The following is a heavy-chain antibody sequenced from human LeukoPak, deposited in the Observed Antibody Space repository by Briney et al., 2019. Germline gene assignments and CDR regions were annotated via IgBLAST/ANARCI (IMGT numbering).Heavy chain of an antibody. D-gene: IGHD4/OR15-4a*01. V-gene: IGHV3-21*01. Sequence: GGSLRLSCAASGFTFSSYSMNWVRQAPGKGLEWVSSISSSSSYIYCADSVKGRFTISRDNAKNSLYLQMNSLRAEDTAVYYCARDSSGGATRYFQHWGQGTLVTVSS. CDR2: ISSSSSYI. J-gene: IGHJ1*01. CDR1: GFTFSSYS. CDR3: ARDSSGGATRYFQH.